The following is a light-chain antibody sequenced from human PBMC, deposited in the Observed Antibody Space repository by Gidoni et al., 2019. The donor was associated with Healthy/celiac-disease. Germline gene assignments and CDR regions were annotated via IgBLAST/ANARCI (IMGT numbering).Light chain of an antibody. Sequence: EIVLTQSPATLSLSPGERATLSCRARQSVSSYLAWYQQKPGQAPRLLIYDASNRATGIPARFSGSGPGTDFTLTISSLEPEDFAVYYCQQRSNWPWTFGQGTKVEIK. CDR2: DAS. J-gene: IGKJ1*01. V-gene: IGKV3-11*01. CDR3: QQRSNWPWT. CDR1: QSVSSY.